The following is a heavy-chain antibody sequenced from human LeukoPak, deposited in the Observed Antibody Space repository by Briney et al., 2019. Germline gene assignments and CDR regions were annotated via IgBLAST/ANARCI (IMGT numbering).Heavy chain of an antibody. D-gene: IGHD6-13*01. J-gene: IGHJ4*02. CDR3: AIDGRIAAAGSFDY. CDR1: GGSVRRGNYY. Sequence: SETLSLTCTVSGGSVRRGNYYWTWIRQPAGSGLEWIGSIYYSGSTYYNPSLKSRVTISVDTSKNQFSLKLSSVTAADTAVYYCAIDGRIAAAGSFDYWGQGTLVTVSS. CDR2: IYYSGST. V-gene: IGHV4-39*07.